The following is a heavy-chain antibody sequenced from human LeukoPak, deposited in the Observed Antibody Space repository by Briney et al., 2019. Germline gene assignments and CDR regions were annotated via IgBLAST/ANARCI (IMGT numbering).Heavy chain of an antibody. D-gene: IGHD4-17*01. CDR2: IKQDGSEK. V-gene: IGHV3-7*01. CDR1: GFTFSSYW. Sequence: GGSLRLSCAASGFTFSSYWMSWVRQAPGKGLEWLANIKQDGSEKYYVDSVKGRFTISRDNAKNSLYLQMNSLRAEDTAVYYCARVGHGDYLNYYYYMDVWGKGTTVTISS. J-gene: IGHJ6*03. CDR3: ARVGHGDYLNYYYYMDV.